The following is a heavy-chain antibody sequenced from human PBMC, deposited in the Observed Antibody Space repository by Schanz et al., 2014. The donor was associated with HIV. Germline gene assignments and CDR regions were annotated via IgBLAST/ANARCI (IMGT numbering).Heavy chain of an antibody. CDR2: ISTSGYI. CDR3: ARGSGPYYYYYGMDV. CDR1: GFTLSSYT. J-gene: IGHJ6*02. D-gene: IGHD3-10*01. V-gene: IGHV3-21*01. Sequence: EVQLVESGGGLVKPGGSLRLSCAASGFTLSSYTMTWVRQAPGKGLEWVSSISTSGYIYYADSVKGRFSISRDSAKNALYQQMNSLRADDTAVYYCARGSGPYYYYYGMDVWGQGTTVTVSS.